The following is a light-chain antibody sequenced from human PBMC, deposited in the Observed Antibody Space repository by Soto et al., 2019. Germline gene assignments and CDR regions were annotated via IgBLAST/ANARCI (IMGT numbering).Light chain of an antibody. CDR3: SSYTSSSTRDVV. CDR1: SSDVGGYNY. J-gene: IGLJ2*01. Sequence: QSALTQPASVSGSPGQSITISCTGTSSDVGGYNYVSWYQQHPGKAPKLMIYDVSNRPSGVSNRFSGSKSGNTASLTISGLQAEDEADYYCSSYTSSSTRDVVFGGGTKSPS. CDR2: DVS. V-gene: IGLV2-14*01.